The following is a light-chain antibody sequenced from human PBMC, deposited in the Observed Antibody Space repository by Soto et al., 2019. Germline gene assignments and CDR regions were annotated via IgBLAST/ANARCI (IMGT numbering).Light chain of an antibody. CDR3: QQYSSNPT. V-gene: IGKV1-5*01. CDR1: QSVSGW. J-gene: IGKJ4*01. Sequence: IQMTQSPSTLSAYVGDRVTITCRASQSVSGWLAWYQQKPEKAPKLLIFDASNLEDGVPSRFSGRGSGTEFTLTISSLQPDDFATYYCQQYSSNPTFGGGTKVEIK. CDR2: DAS.